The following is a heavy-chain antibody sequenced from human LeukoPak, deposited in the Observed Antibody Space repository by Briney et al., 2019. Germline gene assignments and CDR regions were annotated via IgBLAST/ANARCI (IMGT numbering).Heavy chain of an antibody. Sequence: ASVKVSCKASGYSFTSYGISWVRQAPGPGLEWMGWISAYNGNTNYAQKLQGRVTMTTDTSTSTAYMELRSLRSDDTAVYYCASRLVAGAFDYWGQGTLVTVSS. V-gene: IGHV1-18*01. CDR1: GYSFTSYG. D-gene: IGHD6-19*01. CDR3: ASRLVAGAFDY. CDR2: ISAYNGNT. J-gene: IGHJ4*02.